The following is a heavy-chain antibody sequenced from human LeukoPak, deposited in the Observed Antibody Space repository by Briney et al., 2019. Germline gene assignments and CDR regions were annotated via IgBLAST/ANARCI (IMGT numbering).Heavy chain of an antibody. V-gene: IGHV4-38-2*01. CDR2: IYHSGST. Sequence: SETLSPTCAVSGYSISSGYYWGWIRQPPGKGLEWIGSIYHSGSTYYNPSLKSRVTISVDTSKNQFSLKLSSVTAADTAVYYCASSYTMIVVVDYWGQGTLVTVSS. CDR1: GYSISSGYY. D-gene: IGHD3-22*01. J-gene: IGHJ4*02. CDR3: ASSYTMIVVVDY.